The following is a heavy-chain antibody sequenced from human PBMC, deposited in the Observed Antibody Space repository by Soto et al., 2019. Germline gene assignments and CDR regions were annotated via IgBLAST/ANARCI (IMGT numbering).Heavy chain of an antibody. D-gene: IGHD6-25*01. CDR3: ARDLAAGDH. CDR1: GYTFTHYY. Sequence: QVQLVQSGAEVKKPGASVKLSCRTSGYTFTHYYIHWVRQAPGQGLEWLAIINPASGSTNYAQDFLGRVTLTMDTSTTRVYMELSGLRAEDTVIFYCARDLAAGDHWGQGTPVTVSS. CDR2: INPASGST. V-gene: IGHV1-46*01. J-gene: IGHJ4*02.